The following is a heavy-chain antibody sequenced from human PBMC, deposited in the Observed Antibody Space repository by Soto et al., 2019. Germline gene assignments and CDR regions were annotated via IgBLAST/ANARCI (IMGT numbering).Heavy chain of an antibody. CDR1: GGSISSGGYS. CDR2: IYHSGST. V-gene: IGHV4-30-2*01. CDR3: ARGGGYTFDY. D-gene: IGHD3-16*01. J-gene: IGHJ4*02. Sequence: QLQLQESGSGLVKPSQTLSLTCAVSGGSISSGGYSWSWIRQPPGKGLEWIGYIYHSGSTYYNPSLKGGVPISVDRSKNQFSRKRGSGTAADTAVYSCARGGGYTFDYWGQGTLVTVSS.